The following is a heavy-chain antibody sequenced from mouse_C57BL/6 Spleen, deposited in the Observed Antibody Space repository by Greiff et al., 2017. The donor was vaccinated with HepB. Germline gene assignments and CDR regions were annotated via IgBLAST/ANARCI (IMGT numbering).Heavy chain of an antibody. CDR1: GYSITSGYY. J-gene: IGHJ2*01. CDR3: ARDRGSSSYYFDY. V-gene: IGHV3-6*01. Sequence: EVKLMESGPGLVKPSQSLSLTCSVTGYSITSGYYWTWIRQFPGNKLEWMGYISYDGSNNYNPSLKNRISITRDTSKNQFFLKLNSVTTEDTATYYCARDRGSSSYYFDYWGQGTTLTVSS. D-gene: IGHD1-1*01. CDR2: ISYDGSN.